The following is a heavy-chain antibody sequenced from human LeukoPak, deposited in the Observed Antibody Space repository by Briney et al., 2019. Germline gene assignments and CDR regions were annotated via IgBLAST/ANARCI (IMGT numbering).Heavy chain of an antibody. CDR1: GFTFNIYW. V-gene: IGHV3-74*01. D-gene: IGHD3-22*01. Sequence: GGSLRLSCAASGFTFNIYWMHWVRQAPGKGLVWVSPISSDGSITSYADSVKGRFTISRDNAKNTVYLQMNSLRVEDTAVYYCARRVGSSESSYYFDYWGQGTLVTVSS. CDR2: ISSDGSIT. J-gene: IGHJ4*02. CDR3: ARRVGSSESSYYFDY.